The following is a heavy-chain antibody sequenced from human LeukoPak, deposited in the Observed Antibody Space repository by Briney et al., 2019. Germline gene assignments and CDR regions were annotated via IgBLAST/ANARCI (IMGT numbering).Heavy chain of an antibody. Sequence: PGGSLRLSCAASGFTFSSYAMHWVRQAPGKGLEWVAVISYDGSNKYYADSVKGRFTISRDNSKNTLYLQMNSLRAEDTAVYYCARGGEQWLHLYYFDYWGQGTLVTVSS. V-gene: IGHV3-30-3*01. J-gene: IGHJ4*02. CDR1: GFTFSSYA. CDR3: ARGGEQWLHLYYFDY. CDR2: ISYDGSNK. D-gene: IGHD6-19*01.